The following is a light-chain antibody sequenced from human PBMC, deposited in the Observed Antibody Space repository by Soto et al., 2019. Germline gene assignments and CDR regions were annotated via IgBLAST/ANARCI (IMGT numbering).Light chain of an antibody. V-gene: IGKV1-5*01. J-gene: IGKJ1*01. CDR2: DVS. CDR1: QSISNW. Sequence: DIQMTQSPSSLSASVVDIVTITCRASQSISNWLAWYQQKPGKAPKLLIYDVSSLESGVPSRFSGSGSGTEFTLTISSLQPDDFATYYCQQYYSDWTFGQGTKVDIK. CDR3: QQYYSDWT.